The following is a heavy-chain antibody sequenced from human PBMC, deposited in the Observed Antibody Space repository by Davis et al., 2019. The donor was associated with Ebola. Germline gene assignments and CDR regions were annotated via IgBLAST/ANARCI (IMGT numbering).Heavy chain of an antibody. CDR3: AKVGGGGDYG. CDR1: GFTFSSYA. J-gene: IGHJ4*02. CDR2: ISGSGGDT. D-gene: IGHD4-17*01. Sequence: GGSLRLSCAASGFTFSSYAMTWVRQPPEKGLEWVSTISGSGGDTYYADSVKGRFTISRDNSKNTLYLQMNSLRAEDTAVYYCAKVGGGGDYGWGQGTLVTVSS. V-gene: IGHV3-23*01.